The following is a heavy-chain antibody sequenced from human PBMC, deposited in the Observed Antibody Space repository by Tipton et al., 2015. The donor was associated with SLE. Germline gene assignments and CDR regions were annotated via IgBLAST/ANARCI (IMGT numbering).Heavy chain of an antibody. CDR2: IYHSGST. J-gene: IGHJ3*02. CDR1: GYSISSGYY. Sequence: TLSLTCAVSGYSISSGYYWGWFRQPPGKGLEWIGSIYHSGSTYYNPSLKSRVTISVDTSKNQFSLKLSSVTAADTAVYYCARGTDARGAFDIWGQGTMVTVSS. V-gene: IGHV4-38-2*01. D-gene: IGHD3-10*01. CDR3: ARGTDARGAFDI.